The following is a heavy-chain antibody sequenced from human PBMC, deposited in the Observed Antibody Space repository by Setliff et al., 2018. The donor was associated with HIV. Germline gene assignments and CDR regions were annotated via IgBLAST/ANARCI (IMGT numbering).Heavy chain of an antibody. Sequence: SSETLSLTCTVSGGSISSSSSFWGWIRQPPGKGLEWIGSIYYSGSTYYNPSLKSRVTISVDTSKNQFSLKLSSVTAADTAVYYCAGSIVVVTAAPLTWGQGTLVTVSS. CDR2: IYYSGST. J-gene: IGHJ5*02. CDR3: AGSIVVVTAAPLT. V-gene: IGHV4-39*01. CDR1: GGSISSSSSF. D-gene: IGHD2-21*02.